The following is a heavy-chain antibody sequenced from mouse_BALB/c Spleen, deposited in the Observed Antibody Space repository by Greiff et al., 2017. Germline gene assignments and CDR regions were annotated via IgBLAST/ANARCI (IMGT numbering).Heavy chain of an antibody. J-gene: IGHJ2*01. CDR3: TRGRTTATFDY. Sequence: VQLVESGPGLVAPSQSLSITCTASGFSLTSYGVHWVRQPPGKGLEWLGVIWAGGSTNYNSALMSRLSISKDNSKSQVFLRMNSLQTDDTAMYYCTRGRTTATFDYWGQGTTLTVSS. D-gene: IGHD1-2*01. CDR2: IWAGGST. V-gene: IGHV2-9*02. CDR1: GFSLTSYG.